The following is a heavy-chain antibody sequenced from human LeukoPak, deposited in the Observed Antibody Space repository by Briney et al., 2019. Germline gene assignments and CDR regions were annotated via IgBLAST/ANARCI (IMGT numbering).Heavy chain of an antibody. J-gene: IGHJ4*02. CDR2: ISSSGSTI. Sequence: PGGSLRLSCAASGFTFSSYSMNWVRQAPGKGLEWVSYISSSGSTIYYADSVKGRFTISRDNARNSLYLQMNSLRAEDTAVYYCARRGSGSYYKVDYWGQGALVTVSS. CDR1: GFTFSSYS. D-gene: IGHD3-10*01. V-gene: IGHV3-48*04. CDR3: ARRGSGSYYKVDY.